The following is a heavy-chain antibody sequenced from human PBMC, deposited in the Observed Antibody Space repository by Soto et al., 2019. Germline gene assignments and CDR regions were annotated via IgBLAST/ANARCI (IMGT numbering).Heavy chain of an antibody. CDR1: GGSFSSLV. CDR3: ARGPAQFDP. J-gene: IGHJ5*02. D-gene: IGHD2-2*01. V-gene: IGHV1-69*10. Sequence: GASVKVSCKASGGSFSSLVISWLRQAPGQGPEWMGGINPMLGVANFAQKLQDRVTITADESTTTAYMELSSLRSEDTAVYYCARGPAQFDPWGQGTLVTVSS. CDR2: INPMLGVA.